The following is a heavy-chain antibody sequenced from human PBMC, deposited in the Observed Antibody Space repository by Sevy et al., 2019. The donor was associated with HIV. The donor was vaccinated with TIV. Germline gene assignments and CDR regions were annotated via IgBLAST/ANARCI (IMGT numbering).Heavy chain of an antibody. D-gene: IGHD3-10*02. CDR2: IWNDGSNK. V-gene: IGHV3-33*01. Sequence: GGSLRLSCAASGFTFSSYGMQWVRQAPGKGLEWVAVIWNDGSNKYYADSVKGRFTTSRDNSSNTLYLQMNSLRAEDTAVYYCARDVRGEGIRPGDLDYWGQGTLVTFSS. J-gene: IGHJ4*02. CDR3: ARDVRGEGIRPGDLDY. CDR1: GFTFSSYG.